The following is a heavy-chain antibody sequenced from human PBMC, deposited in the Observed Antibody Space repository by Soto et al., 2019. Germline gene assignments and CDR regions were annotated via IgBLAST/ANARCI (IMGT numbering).Heavy chain of an antibody. CDR2: IYYSGST. CDR3: ARVPSSSHDYYYYYMDV. CDR1: GGSISSYY. V-gene: IGHV4-59*01. J-gene: IGHJ6*03. D-gene: IGHD6-6*01. Sequence: SETLSLTCTVSGGSISSYYWSWIRQPPGKGLEWIGYIYYSGSTNYNPSLKSRVTISVDTSKNQFSLKLSSVTAADTAVYYCARVPSSSHDYYYYYMDVWGKGTTVTV.